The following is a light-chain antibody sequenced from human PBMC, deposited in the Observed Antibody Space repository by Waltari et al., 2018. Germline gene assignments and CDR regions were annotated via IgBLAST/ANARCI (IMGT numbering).Light chain of an antibody. J-gene: IGKJ4*01. V-gene: IGKV3-15*01. CDR3: QQYNNWPPLT. Sequence: EIVMTQSPATLSVSPGERATLSCRASQGVGTNFAWYQQKPGQAPRLLIYGASTRASGIPARFSGRGSGTEFTLTISSLQSEDFAIYYCQQYNNWPPLTFGGGTKVEI. CDR1: QGVGTN. CDR2: GAS.